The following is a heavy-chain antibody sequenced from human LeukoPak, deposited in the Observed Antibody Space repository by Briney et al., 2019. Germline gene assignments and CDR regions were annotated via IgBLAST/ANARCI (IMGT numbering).Heavy chain of an antibody. CDR2: INHSGST. V-gene: IGHV4-34*01. CDR1: GGSFSGYY. J-gene: IGHJ5*02. Sequence: SETLSLTCAAYGGSFSGYYWSWIRQPPGQGLEWIGEINHSGSTNYNPSLKSRVTISVDTSKNQFSLKLSSVTAADTAVYYCARGSSTYSAVVVVPAAKGVWFDPWGQGTLVTVSS. CDR3: ARGSSTYSAVVVVPAAKGVWFDP. D-gene: IGHD2-2*01.